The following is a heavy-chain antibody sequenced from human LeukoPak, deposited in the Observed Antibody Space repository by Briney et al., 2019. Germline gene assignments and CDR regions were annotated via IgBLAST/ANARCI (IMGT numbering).Heavy chain of an antibody. CDR1: GYTLTELS. CDR2: FDPEDGET. CDR3: ATNLNGDYYYYGMDV. V-gene: IGHV1-24*01. D-gene: IGHD3-10*01. J-gene: IGHJ6*02. Sequence: ASVKVFCKVSGYTLTELSMHWVRQAPGKGLEWMGGFDPEDGETIYAQKFQGSVTMTEDTSTDTAYMELSSLRSEDTAVYYCATNLNGDYYYYGMDVWGQGTTVTVSS.